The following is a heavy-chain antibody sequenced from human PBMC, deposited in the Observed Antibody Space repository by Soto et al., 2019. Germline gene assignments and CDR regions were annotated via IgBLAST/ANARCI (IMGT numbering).Heavy chain of an antibody. D-gene: IGHD3-3*01. J-gene: IGHJ3*02. CDR3: ARGGGVGVAGSAAFYM. V-gene: IGHV1-2*02. CDR2: INPATGAA. Sequence: QLHLVQSGAVVKKPGASVTVSCSASGYPVTAYYMHWVRQAPGRGLEWMGGINPATGAAKYTQTFPGRVTMTRDTSTSTVFMELSGLTSEDTAGFYCARGGGVGVAGSAAFYMWGQGTLVTVSS. CDR1: GYPVTAYY.